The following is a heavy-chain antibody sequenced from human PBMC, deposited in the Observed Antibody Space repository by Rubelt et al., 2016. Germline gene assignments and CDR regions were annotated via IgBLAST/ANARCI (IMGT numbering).Heavy chain of an antibody. CDR2: IYWNDDK. D-gene: IGHD2-15*01. J-gene: IGHJ3*02. V-gene: IGHV2-5*01. CDR1: GFSLSTSGVG. CDR3: AHRLRGHCSGGSGRDSAFDI. Sequence: QITLKESGPTPVKPTQTLTLTCTFSGFSLSTSGVGVGWIRQPPGKALEWLALIYWNDDKRYSPSLKSRLTITNDTSKNQVFLIMTSMDSVDTATYYWAHRLRGHCSGGSGRDSAFDIWGQGTMVTVSS.